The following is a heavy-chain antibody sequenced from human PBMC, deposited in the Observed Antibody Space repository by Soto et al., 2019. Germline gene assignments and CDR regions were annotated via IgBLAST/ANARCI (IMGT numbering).Heavy chain of an antibody. CDR1: VFTFRTYT. Sequence: GGSLRLSCISSVFTFRTYTMNCVRQAPGKGLEWVSGIRGFSPYTFYAESVKGRFTISRDNAKNSLYLQMNSLRAEDTAVYYCARDRGYDAHDYYYNAMEVWGQGTPVTVSS. J-gene: IGHJ6*02. V-gene: IGHV3-21*01. D-gene: IGHD2-15*01. CDR3: ARDRGYDAHDYYYNAMEV. CDR2: IRGFSPYT.